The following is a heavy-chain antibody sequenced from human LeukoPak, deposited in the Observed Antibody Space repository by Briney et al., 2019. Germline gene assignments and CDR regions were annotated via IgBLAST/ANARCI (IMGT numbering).Heavy chain of an antibody. V-gene: IGHV3-48*03. CDR1: GFTFSSYE. CDR3: ARERGGTTATTDYYNYGMDV. Sequence: PGGSLRLSCVASGFTFSSYEMNWVRQAPGKGLWWVSYIGSSGSTIYYADSVKGRFTISRDNAKKSLYLQMNSLRAEDTAVYYCARERGGTTATTDYYNYGMDVWGQGTTVTVSS. D-gene: IGHD4-11*01. CDR2: IGSSGSTI. J-gene: IGHJ6*02.